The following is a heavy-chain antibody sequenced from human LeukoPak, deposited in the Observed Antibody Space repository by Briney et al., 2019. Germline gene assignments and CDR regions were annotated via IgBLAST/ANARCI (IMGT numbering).Heavy chain of an antibody. J-gene: IGHJ4*02. V-gene: IGHV3-7*01. CDR2: MNGDGSVT. Sequence: GGSLRLSCAVSGFSIRSFWMSWVRQTPGKGLEWVADMNGDGSVTYYVDSVKGRFTVSRDNAKNSLYLQMSSLRAEDTAVYYCARDPAWGAIDYLGQGTLVTVSS. CDR3: ARDPAWGAIDY. CDR1: GFSIRSFW. D-gene: IGHD7-27*01.